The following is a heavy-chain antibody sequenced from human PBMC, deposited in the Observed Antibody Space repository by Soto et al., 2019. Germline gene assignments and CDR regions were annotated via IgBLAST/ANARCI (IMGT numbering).Heavy chain of an antibody. V-gene: IGHV4-4*02. D-gene: IGHD3-22*01. CDR2: VNQSGTS. CDR1: GDSTRSRYW. J-gene: IGHJ5*02. Sequence: SETLSLTCGVSGDSTRSRYWWTWLRRPPGRGLQWIGEVNQSGTSNYNPSLKSRVTISVDTSKNQFSLKLSSVTAADTAVYYCARDTYYYDSSGYYYDWFDPWGQGTLVTVSS. CDR3: ARDTYYYDSSGYYYDWFDP.